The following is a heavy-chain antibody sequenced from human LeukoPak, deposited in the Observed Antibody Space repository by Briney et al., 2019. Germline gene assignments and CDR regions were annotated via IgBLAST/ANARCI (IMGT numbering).Heavy chain of an antibody. V-gene: IGHV3-23*01. Sequence: GGSLRLSCAASGFTFSSYAMSWVRQAPGKGLEWGSAISGSGGSTYYADSVKGRFTISRDNSKNTLYLQMNNLRAEDTAVYYCAKTLAYCAGDCYAYYYYGMDVWGKGTTVTVSS. D-gene: IGHD2-21*02. J-gene: IGHJ6*04. CDR2: ISGSGGST. CDR1: GFTFSSYA. CDR3: AKTLAYCAGDCYAYYYYGMDV.